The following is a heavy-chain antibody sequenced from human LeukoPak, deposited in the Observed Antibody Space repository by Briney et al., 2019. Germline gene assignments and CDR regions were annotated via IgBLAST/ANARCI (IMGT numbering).Heavy chain of an antibody. CDR2: IYYSGST. J-gene: IGHJ2*01. CDR3: ARTTVVTPGCPPPCLAWYFDL. V-gene: IGHV4-30-4*01. D-gene: IGHD4-23*01. Sequence: PSQTLSLTCTVSGGSISSGDYYWRWIRQPPGKGLEWIGYIYYSGSTYYNPSLKSRVTISVDTSKNQFSLKLSSVTAADTAVYYCARTTVVTPGCPPPCLAWYFDLWGRGTLVTVSS. CDR1: GGSISSGDYY.